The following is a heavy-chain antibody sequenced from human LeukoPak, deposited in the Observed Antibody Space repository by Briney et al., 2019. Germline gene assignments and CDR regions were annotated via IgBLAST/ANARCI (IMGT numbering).Heavy chain of an antibody. CDR2: ITSSSSYI. CDR1: GFTFSSHS. V-gene: IGHV3-21*01. D-gene: IGHD3-22*01. Sequence: GGSLRLSCAASGFTFSSHSMNWVRQAPGKGLEWVSSITSSSSYIYYADSVKGRFTISRDNAKNSLYLQMNSLRAEDTAVYYCARLGLSHYDSSGYYHDYWGQGTLVTVSS. CDR3: ARLGLSHYDSSGYYHDY. J-gene: IGHJ4*02.